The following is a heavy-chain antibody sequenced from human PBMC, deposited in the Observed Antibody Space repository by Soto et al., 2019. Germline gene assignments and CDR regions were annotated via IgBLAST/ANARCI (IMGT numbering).Heavy chain of an antibody. V-gene: IGHV3-30-3*01. CDR1: GFTFSSYA. CDR2: ISYDGSNK. J-gene: IGHJ4*02. CDR3: ARALGVGADY. D-gene: IGHD1-26*01. Sequence: GGSLRLSCAASGFTFSSYAMHWVRQAPGKGLEWVAVISYDGSNKYYADSVKGRFTISRDNSKNTLYLQMNSLRAEDTAVYYCARALGVGADYWGQGTLVTVSS.